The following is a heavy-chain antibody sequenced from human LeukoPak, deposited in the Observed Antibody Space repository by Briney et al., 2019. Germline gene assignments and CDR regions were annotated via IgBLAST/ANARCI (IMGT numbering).Heavy chain of an antibody. D-gene: IGHD3-22*01. V-gene: IGHV4-61*02. CDR1: GGSISSGSYY. CDR3: ARGGYYDSSGYYQLDAFDI. J-gene: IGHJ3*02. Sequence: SETLSLTCTVSGGSISSGSYYWSWIRQPAGKGLEWIGRIYTSGSTNYNPSLKSRVTISVDTSKNQFSLKLSSVTAADTAVYYCARGGYYDSSGYYQLDAFDIWGQGTMVTVSS. CDR2: IYTSGST.